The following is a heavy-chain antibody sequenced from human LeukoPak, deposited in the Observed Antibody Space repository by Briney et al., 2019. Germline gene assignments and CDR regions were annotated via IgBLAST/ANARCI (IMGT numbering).Heavy chain of an antibody. D-gene: IGHD6-13*01. V-gene: IGHV3-74*01. Sequence: GGSLRLSCAASGFTFSSYWMHWVRQAPGKGLVWVSRIRSDGRSTSYADSVKGRFTISRDNAKNTLYLQMNSLRADDTAVYYCARGGIAAGVRGQGTLVTVSS. CDR3: ARGGIAAGV. CDR1: GFTFSSYW. J-gene: IGHJ4*02. CDR2: IRSDGRST.